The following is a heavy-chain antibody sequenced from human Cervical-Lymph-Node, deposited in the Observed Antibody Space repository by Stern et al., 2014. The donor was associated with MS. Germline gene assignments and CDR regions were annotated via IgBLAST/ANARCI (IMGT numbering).Heavy chain of an antibody. Sequence: EVQLVESGGGLIQPGGSLRLSCAASGFTVNTNYMNWVRQAPGKGLEWVSIIYRDGRTSYADSVQGRFTISRDNSENTVYLQMNSLRVEDTAVYYCARPESLGYQLPPFYGMDVWGQGTTVTVSS. CDR1: GFTVNTNY. CDR2: IYRDGRT. D-gene: IGHD2-2*01. CDR3: ARPESLGYQLPPFYGMDV. J-gene: IGHJ6*02. V-gene: IGHV3-53*01.